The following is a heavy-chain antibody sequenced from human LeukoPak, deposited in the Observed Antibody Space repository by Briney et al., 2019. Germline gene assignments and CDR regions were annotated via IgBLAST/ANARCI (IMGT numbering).Heavy chain of an antibody. J-gene: IGHJ5*02. Sequence: SETLSLTCTVSGVSISSGGYYWSWIRQHPGKGLEWIGYIYYSGSTYYNPSLKSRVTISVDTSKNQFSLKLSSVTAADTAVYYCARDSLLTRTFDPWGQGTLVTVSS. CDR3: ARDSLLTRTFDP. D-gene: IGHD3-16*01. CDR2: IYYSGST. V-gene: IGHV4-31*03. CDR1: GVSISSGGYY.